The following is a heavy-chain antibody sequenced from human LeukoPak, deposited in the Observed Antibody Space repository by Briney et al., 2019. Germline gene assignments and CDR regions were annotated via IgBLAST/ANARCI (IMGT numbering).Heavy chain of an antibody. CDR2: INHSGST. J-gene: IGHJ2*01. Sequence: SETLSLTCAVYGGSFSGYYWSWIRQPPGKGLEWIWEINHSGSTNYNPSLKSRVTISVDTSKNQFSLKLSSVTAADTAVYYCARGSRDRIAARPGRYFDLWGRGTLVTVSS. V-gene: IGHV4-34*01. D-gene: IGHD6-6*01. CDR1: GGSFSGYY. CDR3: ARGSRDRIAARPGRYFDL.